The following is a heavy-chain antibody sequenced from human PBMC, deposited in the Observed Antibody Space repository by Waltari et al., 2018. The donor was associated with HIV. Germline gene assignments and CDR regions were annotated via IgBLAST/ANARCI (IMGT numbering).Heavy chain of an antibody. CDR1: GYTFTSYD. CDR3: ARVRPGYSSGPWYFDY. CDR2: MNPNSGNT. J-gene: IGHJ4*02. V-gene: IGHV1-8*01. D-gene: IGHD6-19*01. Sequence: QVQLVQSGAEVKKPGASVTVSCKASGYTFTSYDINRVRQATGQGLEWMGWMNPNSGNTGYAQKFQGRVTMTRNTSISTAYMELSSLRSEDTAVYYCARVRPGYSSGPWYFDYWGQGTLVTVSS.